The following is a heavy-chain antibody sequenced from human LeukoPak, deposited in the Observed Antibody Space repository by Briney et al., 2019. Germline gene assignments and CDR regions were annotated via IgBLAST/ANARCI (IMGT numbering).Heavy chain of an antibody. D-gene: IGHD6-13*01. V-gene: IGHV3-11*03. Sequence: GGSLRLSCVVSGIPFSDYYMNWIRQAPGKVLEWISYTSSTSSYTDYADSVKGRFTISRDNAQNALVLQMNSLRVEDTAVYYCAAGTAADYWGQGTRVAVSS. CDR3: AAGTAADY. J-gene: IGHJ4*02. CDR1: GIPFSDYY. CDR2: TSSTSSYT.